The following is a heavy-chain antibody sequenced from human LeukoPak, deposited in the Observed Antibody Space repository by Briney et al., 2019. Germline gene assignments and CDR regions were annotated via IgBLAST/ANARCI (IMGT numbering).Heavy chain of an antibody. CDR2: INAGNGNT. J-gene: IGHJ4*02. D-gene: IGHD3-10*01. Sequence: GASVKVSCKASGYTFTSYAMHWVRQAPGQRLEWMGWINAGNGNTKYSQKFQGRVTITRDTSASTAYMELSSLRSEDTAVYYCARAMVRGVIILRYFDYWGQGTLVTVSS. V-gene: IGHV1-3*01. CDR3: ARAMVRGVIILRYFDY. CDR1: GYTFTSYA.